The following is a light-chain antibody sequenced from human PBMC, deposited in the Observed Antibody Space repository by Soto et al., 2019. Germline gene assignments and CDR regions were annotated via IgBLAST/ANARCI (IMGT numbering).Light chain of an antibody. J-gene: IGKJ1*01. CDR1: QSVSSN. CDR3: QQYKTWPT. V-gene: IGKV3-15*01. Sequence: EIVMTQSPATLSVSPGERATLSCRASQSVSSNLAWYQQKLGQAPRPLIYGASTMATGIPARLSGSGSGTEFTLTISSLQSEDFAVYYCQQYKTWPTFGQGTKVEIK. CDR2: GAS.